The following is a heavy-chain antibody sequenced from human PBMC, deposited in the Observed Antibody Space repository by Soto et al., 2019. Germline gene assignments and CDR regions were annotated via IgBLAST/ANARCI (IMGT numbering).Heavy chain of an antibody. CDR2: ISAYNGNT. V-gene: IGHV1-18*01. CDR3: ARQGYCSGGSCYSGAFDI. CDR1: GYTFTSYG. J-gene: IGHJ3*02. D-gene: IGHD2-15*01. Sequence: ASVKVSCKGSGYTFTSYGISWVRQAPGQGLEWMGWISAYNGNTNYAQKLQGRVTMTRDTSASTAYMELSSPRSEDTAVYYCARQGYCSGGSCYSGAFDIWGQGTMVTVSS.